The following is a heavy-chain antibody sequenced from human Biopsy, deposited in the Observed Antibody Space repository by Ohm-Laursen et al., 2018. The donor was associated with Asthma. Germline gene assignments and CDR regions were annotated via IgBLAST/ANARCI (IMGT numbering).Heavy chain of an antibody. CDR2: PNAGNGNT. D-gene: IGHD3-9*01. CDR3: ARTYYDFLTGQVNDAFDM. V-gene: IGHV1-3*01. CDR1: GYTFIHYA. J-gene: IGHJ3*02. Sequence: ASVKVSCNASGYTFIHYAIHWVRQAPGQRLEWMGWPNAGNGNTKDSQKFQGRVTITRDTSASTGYMELSSLRSEDTAVYYCARTYYDFLTGQVNDAFDMWGRGTMVTVSS.